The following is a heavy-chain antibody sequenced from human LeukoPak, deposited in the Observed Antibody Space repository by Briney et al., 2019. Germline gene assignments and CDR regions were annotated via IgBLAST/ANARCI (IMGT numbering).Heavy chain of an antibody. D-gene: IGHD6-13*01. V-gene: IGHV3-30*18. Sequence: PGGSLRLSCAASGFTFSSYGMHWVRQAPGRGLEWVAVISYDGSNKYYADSVKGRFTISRDNAKNSLYLQMNSLRAEDTALYYCAKNSGYSSSYYDAFDIWGQGTMVTVSS. CDR1: GFTFSSYG. CDR3: AKNSGYSSSYYDAFDI. CDR2: ISYDGSNK. J-gene: IGHJ3*02.